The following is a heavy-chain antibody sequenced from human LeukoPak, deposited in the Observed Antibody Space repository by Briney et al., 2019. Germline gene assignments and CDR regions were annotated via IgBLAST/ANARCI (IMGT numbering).Heavy chain of an antibody. CDR1: GFRLSDYG. V-gene: IGHV3-33*01. D-gene: IGHD2-2*01. CDR2: INYDGSNR. Sequence: PGGSLRLSSAASGFRLSDYGLHWVRQGPGKGLEWLAVINYDGSNRYYADSVKGRFTISKDSSENTLYLQMNRLRVDDTAIYYCARWGGTRQFYFDYWGQGTLATVSS. J-gene: IGHJ4*02. CDR3: ARWGGTRQFYFDY.